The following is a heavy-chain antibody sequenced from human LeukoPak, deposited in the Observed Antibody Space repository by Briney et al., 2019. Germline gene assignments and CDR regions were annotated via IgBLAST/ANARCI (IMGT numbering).Heavy chain of an antibody. CDR1: GFTFSSSW. D-gene: IGHD2-8*01. J-gene: IGHJ4*02. CDR2: IREDGSQK. CDR3: ARGPTNGQAFDY. Sequence: QSGGSLRPSCAASGFTFSSSWMTWVRQVPGKGLEWVASIREDGSQKNSVDSVKGRFTISRDNAKTSLYLQMDSLRAEDTAVYWCARGPTNGQAFDYWGQGTLVSVSS. V-gene: IGHV3-7*01.